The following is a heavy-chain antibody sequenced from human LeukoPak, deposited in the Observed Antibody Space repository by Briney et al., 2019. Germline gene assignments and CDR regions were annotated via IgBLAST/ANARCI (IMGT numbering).Heavy chain of an antibody. J-gene: IGHJ4*02. Sequence: GGSLRLSCAASGFTFSSYWMNWVRQAPGKGQVWVSRIASDGSSTTYADSVKGRFSISRDNAKNTLYLQMNSLRVEDTAVYYCARGRPHGNDYWGQGTLVTVSS. D-gene: IGHD4-23*01. CDR1: GFTFSSYW. V-gene: IGHV3-74*01. CDR3: ARGRPHGNDY. CDR2: IASDGSST.